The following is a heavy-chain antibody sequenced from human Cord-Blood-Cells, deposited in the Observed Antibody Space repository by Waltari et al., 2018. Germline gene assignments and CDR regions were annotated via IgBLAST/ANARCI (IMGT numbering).Heavy chain of an antibody. CDR1: GGSFSGYD. V-gene: IGHV4-34*01. CDR2: INHSGST. CDR3: ARVTYDFWSGYYEYFQH. J-gene: IGHJ1*01. D-gene: IGHD3-3*01. Sequence: QVQLQQWGAGLLKPSETLSLTCAVSGGSFSGYDWSWIRQPPGKGLEWIGEINHSGSTNYNPSLKSRVTISVDTSKNQFSLKLSSVTAADTAVYYCARVTYDFWSGYYEYFQHWGQGTLVTVSS.